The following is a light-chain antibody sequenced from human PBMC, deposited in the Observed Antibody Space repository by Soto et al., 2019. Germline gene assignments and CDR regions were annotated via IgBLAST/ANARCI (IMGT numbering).Light chain of an antibody. Sequence: QSALTQPASVSGSPGQSITISCTGTSSDVGGYNYVSWYQQHPGKAPKLMIYDVSNRPSGVSNRFSGSKSGNTASLTSSGLLGEDEAYYFCSSYTSSSSYVFGTGTKVTVL. V-gene: IGLV2-14*01. J-gene: IGLJ1*01. CDR3: SSYTSSSSYV. CDR2: DVS. CDR1: SSDVGGYNY.